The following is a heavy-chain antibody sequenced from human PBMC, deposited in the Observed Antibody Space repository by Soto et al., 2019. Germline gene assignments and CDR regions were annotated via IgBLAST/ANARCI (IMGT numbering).Heavy chain of an antibody. CDR2: IYWDDDK. Sequence: SGPTLVNPTQTLTLTCTFSGFSLSTSGVGVGWIRQPPGKALEWLALIYWDDDKRYSPSLKSRLTITKDTSKNQVVLTMTNMDPVDTATYYCAHIFLPYDFWSGPRGFNWFDPWGQGTLVTVSS. D-gene: IGHD3-3*01. CDR1: GFSLSTSGVG. CDR3: AHIFLPYDFWSGPRGFNWFDP. V-gene: IGHV2-5*02. J-gene: IGHJ5*02.